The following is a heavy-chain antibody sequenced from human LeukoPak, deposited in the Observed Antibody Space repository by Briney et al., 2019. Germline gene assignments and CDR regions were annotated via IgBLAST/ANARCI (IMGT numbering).Heavy chain of an antibody. CDR1: GGSMSDYY. CDR2: IYSSGST. D-gene: IGHD1-1*01. V-gene: IGHV4-4*07. Sequence: SETLSLTCTVSGGSMSDYYWSWIRQPAGKGLEWIGRIYSSGSTSYNPSLKSRVTISVDTSKNQFSLKLSSVTAADTAVYYCARFNEEDGYFDYWGQGTLVTVSS. CDR3: ARFNEEDGYFDY. J-gene: IGHJ4*02.